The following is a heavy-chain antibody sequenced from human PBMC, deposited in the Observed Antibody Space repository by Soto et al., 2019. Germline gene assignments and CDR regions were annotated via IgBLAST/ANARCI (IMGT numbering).Heavy chain of an antibody. CDR2: ISTYNGNT. J-gene: IGHJ4*02. D-gene: IGHD3-22*01. CDR1: GYTFITYG. V-gene: IGHV1-18*01. Sequence: QVPLVQSGAEVKKPGASVKVSCKASGYTFITYGVSWVRQAPGQGLDWLGWISTYNGNTRYAERLQGRVTMTTDTTTNTDSMELRNLRSDDTAVYYCARGPTDYYDNSANYFLDYWGQGALVTVSS. CDR3: ARGPTDYYDNSANYFLDY.